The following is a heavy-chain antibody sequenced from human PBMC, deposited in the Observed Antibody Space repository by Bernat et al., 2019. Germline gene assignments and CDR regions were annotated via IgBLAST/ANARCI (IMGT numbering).Heavy chain of an antibody. J-gene: IGHJ3*02. D-gene: IGHD3-3*01. CDR3: ARESITIFGVVIYDAFDI. CDR2: IYYSGRP. Sequence: QLQLQESGPGLVKPSETLSLTCTVSGGSISSSSYYWGWIRQPPGKGLEWIGSIYYSGRPYYNPSLKSRVTISVDTSKNQFSLKLSSVTAADTAVYYCARESITIFGVVIYDAFDIWGQGTMVTVSS. CDR1: GGSISSSSYY. V-gene: IGHV4-39*07.